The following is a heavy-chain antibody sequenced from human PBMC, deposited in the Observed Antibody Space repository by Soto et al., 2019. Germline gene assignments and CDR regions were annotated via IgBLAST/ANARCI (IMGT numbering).Heavy chain of an antibody. CDR2: IYHSGST. D-gene: IGHD4-17*01. Sequence: SETLSLTCAVSGGSISSSNWWSWVRQPPGKGLEWIGEIYHSGSTNYNPSLKSRVTISVDKSKNQFSLKLSSVTAADTAVYYCARSEEGELYGGKPGFDYWGQGTLVTVSS. V-gene: IGHV4-4*02. CDR1: GGSISSSNW. J-gene: IGHJ4*02. CDR3: ARSEEGELYGGKPGFDY.